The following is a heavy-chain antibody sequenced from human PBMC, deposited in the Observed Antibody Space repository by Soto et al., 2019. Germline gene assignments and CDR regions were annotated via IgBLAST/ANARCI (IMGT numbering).Heavy chain of an antibody. Sequence: QVQLVQSGAEVKKPGASVKVSCKASGYTFSGYYMHWVRQAPGQGLEWMGWINPNSGGTNSAQKSPGWVPMTRATSISTASLALRTLTSADTSVYSCASGFAEENSSGMDVWGPGTTVTVSS. CDR3: ASGFAEENSSGMDV. V-gene: IGHV1-2*04. CDR2: INPNSGGT. D-gene: IGHD3-10*01. CDR1: GYTFSGYY. J-gene: IGHJ6*02.